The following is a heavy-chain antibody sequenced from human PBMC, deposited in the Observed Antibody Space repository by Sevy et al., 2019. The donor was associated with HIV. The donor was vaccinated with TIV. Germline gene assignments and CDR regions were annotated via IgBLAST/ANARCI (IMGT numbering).Heavy chain of an antibody. V-gene: IGHV1-69*06. CDR2: IIPIFGTA. D-gene: IGHD3-22*01. CDR1: GGTFSSYA. Sequence: ASVKVSCKASGGTFSSYAISWVRQAPGQGLEWMGGIIPIFGTANYAQKFQGRVTITADKSRGTANMELSSLRTEDTAVYYCTYYDSSGYDFPFDYWGQGTLVTVSS. J-gene: IGHJ4*02. CDR3: TYYDSSGYDFPFDY.